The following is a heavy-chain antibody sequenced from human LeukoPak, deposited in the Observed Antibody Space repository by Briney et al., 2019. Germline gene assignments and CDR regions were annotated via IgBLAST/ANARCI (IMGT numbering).Heavy chain of an antibody. D-gene: IGHD6-13*01. CDR2: ISGSAVTK. CDR3: ARGKIAAKTPSDY. V-gene: IGHV3-23*01. CDR1: GFRFSSYA. J-gene: IGHJ4*02. Sequence: GGSLRLSCAASGFRFSSYAMNWIRQAPGKGLEWVSGISGSAVTKYYADSVKGRFTISRDNSKNTLYLQMNSLRAEDTAVYYCARGKIAAKTPSDYWGQGTLVTVSS.